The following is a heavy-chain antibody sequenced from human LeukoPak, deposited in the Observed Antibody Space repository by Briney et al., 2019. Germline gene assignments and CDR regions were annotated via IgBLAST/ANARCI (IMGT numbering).Heavy chain of an antibody. D-gene: IGHD6-13*01. CDR1: AGPISSYY. J-gene: IGHJ3*02. CDR3: ARDQRGSSWYEAFDI. V-gene: IGHV4-4*07. Sequence: SETLSLTCTVSAGPISSYYWSWIRQPAGKGLEWIGRIYTSGSTNYNPSLKSRVTMSVDTSKNRFSLKLSSVTAADTAVYYCARDQRGSSWYEAFDIWGQGTMVTVSS. CDR2: IYTSGST.